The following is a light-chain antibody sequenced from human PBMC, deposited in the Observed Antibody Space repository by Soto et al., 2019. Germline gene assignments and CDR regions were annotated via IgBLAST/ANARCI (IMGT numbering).Light chain of an antibody. CDR3: QQYGTSSLT. J-gene: IGKJ4*01. V-gene: IGKV3-20*01. CDR2: DAS. CDR1: QTVNNNY. Sequence: EIVLTQSPGTLSLSPGERATLSCRASQTVNNNYLAWYQQKPGQTPRLLIHDASSRATGIPDRFSGSGSGSDFTLTIGRLEPEDVAVYYCQQYGTSSLTFGRGTKVEIK.